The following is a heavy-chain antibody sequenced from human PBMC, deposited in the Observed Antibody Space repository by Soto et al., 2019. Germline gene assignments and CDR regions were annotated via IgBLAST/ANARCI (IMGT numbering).Heavy chain of an antibody. V-gene: IGHV1-2*04. CDR3: ARDGSIAAALNAFDI. CDR1: GYTFTGYY. D-gene: IGHD6-13*01. Sequence: EASVKVSCKASGYTFTGYYMHWVRQAPGQGLEWMGWINPNSGGTNYAQKFQGWVTMTRDTSISTAYMELSRLRSDDTAVYYCARDGSIAAALNAFDIWGQGTMVTVSS. J-gene: IGHJ3*02. CDR2: INPNSGGT.